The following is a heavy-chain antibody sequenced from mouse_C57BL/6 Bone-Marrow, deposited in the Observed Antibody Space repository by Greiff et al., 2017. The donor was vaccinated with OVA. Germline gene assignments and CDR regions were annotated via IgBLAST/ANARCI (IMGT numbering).Heavy chain of an antibody. D-gene: IGHD2-5*01. CDR1: GFTFSSYA. V-gene: IGHV5-9-1*02. CDR2: ISSGGDYI. Sequence: EVTLMESGEGLVKPGGSLKLSCAASGFTFSSYAMSWVRQTPEKRLEWVAYISSGGDYIYYAETVKGRFTISRDNARNTLYLQMSRLKSEDTAMYYCTRVYSNYPLWYFDVWGTGTTVTVSS. CDR3: TRVYSNYPLWYFDV. J-gene: IGHJ1*03.